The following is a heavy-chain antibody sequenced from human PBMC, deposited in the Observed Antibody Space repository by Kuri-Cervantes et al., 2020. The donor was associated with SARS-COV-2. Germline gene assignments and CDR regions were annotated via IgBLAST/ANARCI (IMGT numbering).Heavy chain of an antibody. CDR2: INWNGGST. J-gene: IGHJ6*03. CDR1: GFTFDDYG. CDR3: ATNDYGVSYMDV. D-gene: IGHD4-17*01. V-gene: IGHV3-20*01. Sequence: GGSLRLSCAASGFTFDDYGMSWVRQAPGKGLEWVSGINWNGGSTGYADSVKGRFTISRDNAKNSLYLQMNSLRAGDTALYHCATNDYGVSYMDVRGKGTTVTVSS.